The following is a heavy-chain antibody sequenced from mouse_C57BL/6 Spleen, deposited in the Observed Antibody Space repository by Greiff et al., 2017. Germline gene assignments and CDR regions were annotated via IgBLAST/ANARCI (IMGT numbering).Heavy chain of an antibody. V-gene: IGHV1-18*01. Sequence: EVKLVESGPELVKPGASVKIPCKASGYTFTDYNMDWVKQSHGKSLEWIGDINPNNGGTIYNQKFKGKATLTVDKSSSTAYMELRSLTSEDTAVYYCARFDYSNHYYAMDYWGQGTSVTVSS. CDR2: INPNNGGT. CDR1: GYTFTDYN. D-gene: IGHD2-5*01. CDR3: ARFDYSNHYYAMDY. J-gene: IGHJ4*01.